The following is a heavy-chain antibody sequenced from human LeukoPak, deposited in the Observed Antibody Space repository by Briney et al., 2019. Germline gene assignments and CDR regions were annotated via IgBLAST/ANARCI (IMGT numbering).Heavy chain of an antibody. D-gene: IGHD2-15*01. CDR3: ARETGYCSGGRCYFIY. Sequence: GASVKVSCKASGYTFTGSYIHWVRQAPGQGLEWMGWINPNSGGTSSAQEFQGRVTMTRDTSVSTAYMELSRLRSDDTALYYCARETGYCSGGRCYFIYWGQGTLVTVSS. J-gene: IGHJ4*02. CDR1: GYTFTGSY. CDR2: INPNSGGT. V-gene: IGHV1-2*02.